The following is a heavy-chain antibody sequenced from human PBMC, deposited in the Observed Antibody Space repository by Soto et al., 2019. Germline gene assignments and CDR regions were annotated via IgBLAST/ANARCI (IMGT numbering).Heavy chain of an antibody. V-gene: IGHV1-2*04. CDR1: GYTFTGYY. CDR3: ARELRGYSYAYGMDV. J-gene: IGHJ6*02. CDR2: INPNSGGT. D-gene: IGHD5-18*01. Sequence: ASVKVSCKASGYTFTGYYMHWVRQAPGQGLEWMGWINPNSGGTNYAQKFQGWVTMTRDTSISTAYMELSRLRSDDTAVYYCARELRGYSYAYGMDVWGQGTTVTVSS.